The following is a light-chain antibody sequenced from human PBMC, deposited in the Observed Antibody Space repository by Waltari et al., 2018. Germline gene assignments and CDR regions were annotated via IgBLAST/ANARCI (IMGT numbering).Light chain of an antibody. V-gene: IGLV1-47*01. CDR3: ATWDDSLSGPV. J-gene: IGLJ3*02. CDR2: RNN. CDR1: SPNIESKY. Sequence: QSVLTQPPSASGTPGQRVSISCSGGSPNIESKYVFGYQHLPEAAPKLLMYRNNQRPSGVPDRFSGAKSGSSATLAISGLRSEDEADYYCATWDDSLSGPVFGGGTKLTVL.